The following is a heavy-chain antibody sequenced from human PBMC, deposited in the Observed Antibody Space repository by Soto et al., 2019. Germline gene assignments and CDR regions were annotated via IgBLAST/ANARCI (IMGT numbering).Heavy chain of an antibody. CDR3: ARNSFGGSGSYYNP. J-gene: IGHJ5*02. Sequence: GASVKVSCTASGYTFTSYGISWVRQAPGQGLEWMGWISAYNGNTNYAQKLQGRVTMTTDTSTSTAYMELRSLRSDDTAVYYCARNSFGGSGSYYNPWGQGTLVTVSS. CDR2: ISAYNGNT. D-gene: IGHD3-10*01. CDR1: GYTFTSYG. V-gene: IGHV1-18*01.